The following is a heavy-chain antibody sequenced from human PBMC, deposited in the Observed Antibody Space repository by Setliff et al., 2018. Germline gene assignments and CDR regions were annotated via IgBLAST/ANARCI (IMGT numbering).Heavy chain of an antibody. V-gene: IGHV1-69*10. CDR3: ARDVGPPDEAIWFGAYMDV. CDR2: IIPILGIA. J-gene: IGHJ6*02. D-gene: IGHD3-10*01. Sequence: ASVKVSCKASGGTFSSYAISWVRQAPGQGLEWMGGIIPILGIANYAQKFQGRVTITADKSTSTAYMELRSLRSDDTAVYYCARDVGPPDEAIWFGAYMDVWGQGTTVTVSS. CDR1: GGTFSSYA.